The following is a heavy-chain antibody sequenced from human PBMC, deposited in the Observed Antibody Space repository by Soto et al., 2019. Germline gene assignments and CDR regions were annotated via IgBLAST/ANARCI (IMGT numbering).Heavy chain of an antibody. Sequence: QLQLQESGPGLVKPSETLSLTCTVSGGSISSSSYYWGWIRQPPGKGLEWIGSIYYSGSTYYNPSLKSRVTISVDTSKNQFSLKLSSVTAADTAVYYCARRGGGYDFWSGYYTDTTYFDYWGQGTLVTVSS. CDR3: ARRGGGYDFWSGYYTDTTYFDY. D-gene: IGHD3-3*01. CDR1: GGSISSSSYY. V-gene: IGHV4-39*01. CDR2: IYYSGST. J-gene: IGHJ4*02.